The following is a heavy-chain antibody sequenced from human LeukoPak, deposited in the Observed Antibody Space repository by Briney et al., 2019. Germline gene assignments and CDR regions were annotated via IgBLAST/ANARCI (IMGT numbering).Heavy chain of an antibody. V-gene: IGHV3-33*01. J-gene: IGHJ4*02. CDR3: ARDPGGYDPGYFDY. CDR2: LWPDGNTK. D-gene: IGHD5-12*01. CDR1: GFTLSIYG. Sequence: PGGSLRLSCAASGFTLSIYGMHWVRQAPGKGLEWVATLWPDGNTKSSADSVKGRFTISRDSPMNTLYLQMNSLRADDTAVYYCARDPGGYDPGYFDYWGQGTLVTVSS.